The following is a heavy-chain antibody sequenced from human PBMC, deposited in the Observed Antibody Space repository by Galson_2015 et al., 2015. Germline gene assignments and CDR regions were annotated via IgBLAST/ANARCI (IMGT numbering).Heavy chain of an antibody. CDR1: GFTFSGHA. D-gene: IGHD6-25*01. V-gene: IGHV3-23*01. CDR3: TDPPSGL. CDR2: ILSTGIST. Sequence: SLRLSCAASGFTFSGHAMTWVRQAPGKVLEWVSGILSTGISTYYAESVKGRFTISRDNSKNSLSLQMNSLRADDTAIYYCTDPPSGLWGQGTLVTVSS. J-gene: IGHJ4*02.